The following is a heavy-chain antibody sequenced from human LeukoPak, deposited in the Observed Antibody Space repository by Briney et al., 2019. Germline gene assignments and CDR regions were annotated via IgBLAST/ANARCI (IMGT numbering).Heavy chain of an antibody. J-gene: IGHJ4*02. CDR2: ISYDGSNK. CDR3: ARVDNLKYGSGSYYRF. Sequence: PGRSLRLSCAASGFTFSSYAMHWVRQAPGKGLEWVAVISYDGSNKYYADSVKGRFTISRDNSKNTLYLQMNSLRPEDTAVYYCARVDNLKYGSGSYYRFWGQGTLVTVSS. D-gene: IGHD3-10*01. V-gene: IGHV3-30-3*01. CDR1: GFTFSSYA.